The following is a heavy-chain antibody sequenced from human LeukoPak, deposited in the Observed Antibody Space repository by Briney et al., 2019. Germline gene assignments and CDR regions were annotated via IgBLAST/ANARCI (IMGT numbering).Heavy chain of an antibody. Sequence: SEPLSLTCTVSGASVSSGNYYWSWIRQPPGKGLERIGYIYYGGSPNYNPSLKSRVTMSIDASKQQVSLKLSSVTAADTAVYYCARNAGATVTTLFDLWGRGTLVTVSS. D-gene: IGHD4-17*01. CDR3: ARNAGATVTTLFDL. CDR1: GASVSSGNYY. CDR2: IYYGGSP. V-gene: IGHV4-61*01. J-gene: IGHJ2*01.